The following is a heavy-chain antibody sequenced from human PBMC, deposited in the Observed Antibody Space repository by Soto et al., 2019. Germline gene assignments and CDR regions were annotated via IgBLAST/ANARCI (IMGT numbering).Heavy chain of an antibody. V-gene: IGHV3-30-3*01. CDR3: ARVGYSSSWYPPPNGIAVAGTIDY. CDR2: ISYDGSNK. Sequence: QVQLVESGGGVVQPGRSLRLSCAASGFTFSSYAMHWVRQAPGKGLEWVAVISYDGSNKYYADSVKGRFTISRDNSKNTLYLQMNSLRAEDTAVYYCARVGYSSSWYPPPNGIAVAGTIDYWGQGTLVTVSS. D-gene: IGHD6-13*01. CDR1: GFTFSSYA. J-gene: IGHJ4*02.